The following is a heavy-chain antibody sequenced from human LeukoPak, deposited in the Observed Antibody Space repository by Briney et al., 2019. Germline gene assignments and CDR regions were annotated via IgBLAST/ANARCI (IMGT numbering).Heavy chain of an antibody. Sequence: GGSLRLPCAASGFTFSTYAMSWVRQAPGKGLEWVSAISGSGSSTYYADSVKGRFTISRDNSKNTLYLQMNSLRAEDTALYYCAKLGGYGDYARWGQGTLVTVSS. CDR1: GFTFSTYA. J-gene: IGHJ4*02. CDR2: ISGSGSST. V-gene: IGHV3-23*01. D-gene: IGHD4-17*01. CDR3: AKLGGYGDYAR.